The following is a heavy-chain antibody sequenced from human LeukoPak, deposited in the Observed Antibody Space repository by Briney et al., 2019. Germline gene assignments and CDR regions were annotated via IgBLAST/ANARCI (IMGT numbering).Heavy chain of an antibody. CDR2: IYYSGST. J-gene: IGHJ4*02. CDR1: GGSISSYY. D-gene: IGHD2-2*01. CDR3: ARADGSTSWFDY. Sequence: SETLSLTCTVSGGSISSYYWSWIRQPPGKGLEWIGYIYYSGSTNYKPSLKSRVTISVDTSKNQISLKLRSVTAADTAVYYCARADGSTSWFDYWGQGALVIVSS. V-gene: IGHV4-59*12.